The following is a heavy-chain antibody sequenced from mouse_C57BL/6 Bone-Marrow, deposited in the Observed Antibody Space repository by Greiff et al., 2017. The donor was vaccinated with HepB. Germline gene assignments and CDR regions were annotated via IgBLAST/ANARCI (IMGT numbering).Heavy chain of an antibody. Sequence: QVQLQQPGAELVMPGASVKLSCKASGYTFTSYWMHWVKQRPGQGLEWIGEIDPSDSYTNYNQKFKGKSTLTVDKSSSTAYMQLSSLTSEDSAVYYCARGYYGSSPYFDYWSQGTTLTVSS. CDR1: GYTFTSYW. J-gene: IGHJ2*01. D-gene: IGHD1-1*01. CDR3: ARGYYGSSPYFDY. V-gene: IGHV1-69*01. CDR2: IDPSDSYT.